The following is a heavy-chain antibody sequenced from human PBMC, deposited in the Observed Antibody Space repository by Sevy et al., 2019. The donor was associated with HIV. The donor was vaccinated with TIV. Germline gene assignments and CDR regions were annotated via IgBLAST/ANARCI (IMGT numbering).Heavy chain of an antibody. CDR1: GFSISNNFY. Sequence: SETLSLTCDVSGFSISNNFYWGWIRQPPGKGLEWIGSIYHSGTTYYSPSLNSRVTISVDMSNNQFALRLTSVTAADTAVYYCAGARGPETNYFCMDVWGKGTTVTVSS. V-gene: IGHV4-38-2*01. D-gene: IGHD3-3*01. CDR2: IYHSGTT. J-gene: IGHJ6*03. CDR3: AGARGPETNYFCMDV.